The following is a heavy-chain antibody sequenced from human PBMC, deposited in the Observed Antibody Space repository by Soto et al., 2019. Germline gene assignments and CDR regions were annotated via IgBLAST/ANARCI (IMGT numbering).Heavy chain of an antibody. CDR1: GGSISSGDYY. J-gene: IGHJ4*02. V-gene: IGHV4-30-4*01. D-gene: IGHD3-3*01. CDR2: IYYSGST. Sequence: PLSLTCTVSGGSISSGDYYWSWIRQPPGKGLEWIGYIYYSGSTYYNPSLKSRVTISVDTSKNQFSLKLSSVTAADTAVYYCARAYDFWSGYYISHWGQGTLVTVSS. CDR3: ARAYDFWSGYYISH.